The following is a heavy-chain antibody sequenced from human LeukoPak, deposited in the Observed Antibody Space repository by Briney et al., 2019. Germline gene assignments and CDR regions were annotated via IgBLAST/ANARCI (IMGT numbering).Heavy chain of an antibody. CDR3: AKHLYGSGSYYVDY. J-gene: IGHJ4*02. Sequence: PGGSLRLSCAASGFTFSSYAMSWVRQAPGKGLEWVSAISGSGGSTYYADSVKGRFTISRDNSKNTLYLQMNSLRAEDTAVYYCAKHLYGSGSYYVDYWGRGTLVTVSS. V-gene: IGHV3-23*01. CDR1: GFTFSSYA. CDR2: ISGSGGST. D-gene: IGHD3-10*01.